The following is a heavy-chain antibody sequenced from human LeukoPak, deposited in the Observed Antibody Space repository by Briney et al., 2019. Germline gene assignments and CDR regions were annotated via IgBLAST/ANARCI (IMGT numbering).Heavy chain of an antibody. J-gene: IGHJ4*02. Sequence: GGSLRLSCAASGFTFSNYWMSWVRQVPGKGLEWVANIKQDGSEENYVDSVKGRFTISRDNAKNSLFLQMNSLRAEDRAVYYCARNKRGDCWGQGALVTVSS. D-gene: IGHD1/OR15-1a*01. CDR2: IKQDGSEE. CDR1: GFTFSNYW. CDR3: ARNKRGDC. V-gene: IGHV3-7*01.